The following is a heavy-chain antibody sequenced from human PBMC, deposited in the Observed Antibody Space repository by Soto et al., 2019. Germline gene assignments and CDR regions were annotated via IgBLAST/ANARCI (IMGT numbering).Heavy chain of an antibody. CDR1: GFTFRTYA. J-gene: IGHJ4*02. V-gene: IGHV3-23*01. CDR3: AKEKDYDFVWGTDRYPSHS. Sequence: PGGSLRLSCTASGFTFRTYAMTWFRQAPGKGLEWVSAMSGSGSTFYANSVKGRFTISRDNSRNTVSLQMHSLRAEDSAIYYCAKEKDYDFVWGTDRYPSHSWGQGPLVTVSS. D-gene: IGHD3-16*01. CDR2: MSGSGST.